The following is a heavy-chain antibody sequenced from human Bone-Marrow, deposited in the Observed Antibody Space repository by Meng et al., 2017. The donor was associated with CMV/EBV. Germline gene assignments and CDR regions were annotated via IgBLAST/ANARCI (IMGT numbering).Heavy chain of an antibody. CDR2: INPNSGGT. D-gene: IGHD4-23*01. CDR3: ASGGNPAGYYYGMDV. Sequence: ASVKVSCKASGYTFTGYYMHWVRQAPGQGLEWMGWINPNSGGTNYAQKFQGRVTMTRDTSISTAYMELSRLRSDDTAVYYCASGGNPAGYYYGMDVWGQGTTVTFSS. V-gene: IGHV1-2*02. J-gene: IGHJ6*02. CDR1: GYTFTGYY.